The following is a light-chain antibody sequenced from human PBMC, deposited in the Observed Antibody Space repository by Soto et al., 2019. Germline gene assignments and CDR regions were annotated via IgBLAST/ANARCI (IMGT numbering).Light chain of an antibody. J-gene: IGKJ4*01. CDR2: GAS. CDR3: QQYGSSPLLT. CDR1: QSVSSSY. V-gene: IGKV3-20*01. Sequence: EIVLTQSPGTLSLSPGERATLSCRASQSVSSSYLAWYQQKPGQAPRLLIYGASSRATGIPDRFSGSGSGIDFTITISRLEPEDFAVYYCQQYGSSPLLTFGGGTKVEIK.